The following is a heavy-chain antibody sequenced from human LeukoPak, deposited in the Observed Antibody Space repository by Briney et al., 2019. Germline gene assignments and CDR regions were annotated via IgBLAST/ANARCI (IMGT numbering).Heavy chain of an antibody. J-gene: IGHJ5*02. Sequence: APVKVSCKASGYTFTSYYMHWVRQAPGQGLEWMGIINPSGGSTSYAQKFQGRVTMTRDMSTTTDYMELSSLRSEDTAVYYCARDNSMEDTAWWFDPWGQGTLVTVSS. V-gene: IGHV1-46*01. CDR3: ARDNSMEDTAWWFDP. D-gene: IGHD1-1*01. CDR2: INPSGGST. CDR1: GYTFTSYY.